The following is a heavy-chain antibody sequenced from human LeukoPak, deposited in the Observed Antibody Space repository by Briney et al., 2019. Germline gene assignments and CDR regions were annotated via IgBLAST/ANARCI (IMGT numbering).Heavy chain of an antibody. Sequence: SETLSLTCTVSGGSISSYYWSWIRQPPGKGLEWIGYIYYSGSTNYNLSLKSRVTISVDTSKNQFSLKLSSVTAADTAVYFCARGGPTYYYDSSGYPLDYWGQGTLVTVSS. J-gene: IGHJ4*02. CDR3: ARGGPTYYYDSSGYPLDY. CDR2: IYYSGST. D-gene: IGHD3-22*01. V-gene: IGHV4-59*08. CDR1: GGSISSYY.